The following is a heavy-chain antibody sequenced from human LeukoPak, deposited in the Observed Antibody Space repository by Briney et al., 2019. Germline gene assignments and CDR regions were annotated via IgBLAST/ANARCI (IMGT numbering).Heavy chain of an antibody. V-gene: IGHV3-30-3*01. CDR3: ARGSYDSSGSAG. Sequence: PGGSLRLSCAASGFTFSSYAMHWVRQAPGKGLEWVAVISYDGSNKCYADSVKGRFTISRDNSKNTLYLQMNSLRAEDTVVYYCARGSYDSSGSAGWGQGTLVTVSS. CDR1: GFTFSSYA. J-gene: IGHJ4*02. D-gene: IGHD3-22*01. CDR2: ISYDGSNK.